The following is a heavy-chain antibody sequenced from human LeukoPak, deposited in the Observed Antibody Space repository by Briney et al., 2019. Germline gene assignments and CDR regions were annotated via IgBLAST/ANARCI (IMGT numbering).Heavy chain of an antibody. J-gene: IGHJ4*02. D-gene: IGHD6-13*01. V-gene: IGHV4-34*01. Sequence: SETLSLTCAVYGGSFSGYYWSWIRQPPGKGLEWIGEINHSGSTNYNPSLKSRVTISVDTSKNQFSLKLSSVTAADTAVYYCARRAIAAAGPQVYFDYWGQGTLVTVSS. CDR1: GGSFSGYY. CDR3: ARRAIAAAGPQVYFDY. CDR2: INHSGST.